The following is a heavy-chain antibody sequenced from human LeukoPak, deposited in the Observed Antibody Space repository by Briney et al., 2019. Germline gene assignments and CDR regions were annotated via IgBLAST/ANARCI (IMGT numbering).Heavy chain of an antibody. CDR1: GFTFSSYA. J-gene: IGHJ4*02. D-gene: IGHD3-22*01. Sequence: GGSLRLSCAASGFTFSSYAMSWVRQAPGKGLEWVSAISGSGGSTYYADSVKGRFTISRDNSKNTLYLQMNSLRAEDTAVYYCAKASPGTVIVVVSFDYWGQGTLVTVSS. CDR2: ISGSGGST. CDR3: AKASPGTVIVVVSFDY. V-gene: IGHV3-23*01.